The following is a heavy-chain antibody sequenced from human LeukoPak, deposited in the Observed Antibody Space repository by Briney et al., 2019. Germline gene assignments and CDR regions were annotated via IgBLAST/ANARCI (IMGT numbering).Heavy chain of an antibody. D-gene: IGHD4-17*01. CDR3: AHYGDYRFLYYFDY. Sequence: KESGPTLVKPTQTLTLTCTFSGFSLSNSGVGVGWIRQPPGKALEWLALIYWNDDNRYSPSLKSRLTITKDTPKNQVVLKMTKMDPVDTATYYCAHYGDYRFLYYFDYWGQGTLVTVSS. CDR1: GFSLSNSGVG. V-gene: IGHV2-5*01. CDR2: IYWNDDN. J-gene: IGHJ4*02.